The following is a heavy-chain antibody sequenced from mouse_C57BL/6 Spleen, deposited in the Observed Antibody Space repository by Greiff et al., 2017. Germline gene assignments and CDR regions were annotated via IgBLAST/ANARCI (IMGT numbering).Heavy chain of an antibody. V-gene: IGHV5-16*01. Sequence: EVKLMESEGGLVQPGSSMKLSCTASGFTFSDYYMAWVRQVPEKGLEWVANINYDGSSTYYLDSLKSRFIITSDNAKNILYLQMSSLKSEDKATYYCAREDGNYGGVMDYWGQGTSVTVSS. D-gene: IGHD2-1*01. CDR2: INYDGSST. CDR1: GFTFSDYY. J-gene: IGHJ4*01. CDR3: AREDGNYGGVMDY.